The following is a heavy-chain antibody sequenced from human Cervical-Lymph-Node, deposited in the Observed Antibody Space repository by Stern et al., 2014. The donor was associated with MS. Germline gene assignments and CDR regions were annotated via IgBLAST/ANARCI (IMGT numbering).Heavy chain of an antibody. J-gene: IGHJ3*02. V-gene: IGHV1-58*01. D-gene: IGHD3-22*01. CDR3: AAEPMYYSDSVGAFDI. Sequence: QLVESGPEVKKPGTSVKVSCKASGFTFTSSAVQWVRQARGQRLEWIGWICAGSGNTNYAQKFHERVTITRDMSTSTAYMELSSLRSEDTAVYYCAAEPMYYSDSVGAFDIWGQGTMVTVSS. CDR1: GFTFTSSA. CDR2: ICAGSGNT.